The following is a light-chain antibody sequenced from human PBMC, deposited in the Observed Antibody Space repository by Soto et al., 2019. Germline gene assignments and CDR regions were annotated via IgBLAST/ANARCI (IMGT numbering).Light chain of an antibody. CDR3: SSYTTSSTVV. J-gene: IGLJ2*01. CDR2: DVS. V-gene: IGLV2-14*03. Sequence: QSVLTQPASVSWSPGQSITIACTGSSSEVGGYNYVSWYQQHHPGKAPKLMIYDVSNRPSGVSNRFSGSKSGNTASLTISGLQAEDEADYYCSSYTTSSTVVLGVGTKRTVL. CDR1: SSEVGGYNY.